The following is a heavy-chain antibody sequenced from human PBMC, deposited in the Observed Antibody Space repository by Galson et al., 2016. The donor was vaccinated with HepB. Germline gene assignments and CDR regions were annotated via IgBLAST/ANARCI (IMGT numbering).Heavy chain of an antibody. CDR3: AKDMDDYGHGYGYYFGMDV. Sequence: SLRLSCAASGFTFDDYAMHWVRQAPGKGLEWVSGISYNSGSIAYADSVRGRFTISRDNAKNSLYLQMNSLRPEDTALYYCAKDMDDYGHGYGYYFGMDVWGQGTTVTVSS. D-gene: IGHD2-21*02. J-gene: IGHJ6*02. CDR2: ISYNSGSI. V-gene: IGHV3-9*01. CDR1: GFTFDDYA.